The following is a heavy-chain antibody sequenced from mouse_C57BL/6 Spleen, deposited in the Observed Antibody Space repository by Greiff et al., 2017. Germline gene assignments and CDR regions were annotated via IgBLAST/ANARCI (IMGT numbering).Heavy chain of an antibody. V-gene: IGHV1-72*01. CDR1: GYTFTSYW. D-gene: IGHD2-1*01. J-gene: IGHJ3*01. Sequence: VQLQQPGAELVKPGASVKLSCKASGYTFTSYWMHWVKQRPGRGLGWIGRIDPNSGGTKYNEKFKSKATLTVDKPSSTNYMQLSSLTSEDSAVYYCASSMVTPAWFAYWGQGTLVTVAA. CDR3: ASSMVTPAWFAY. CDR2: IDPNSGGT.